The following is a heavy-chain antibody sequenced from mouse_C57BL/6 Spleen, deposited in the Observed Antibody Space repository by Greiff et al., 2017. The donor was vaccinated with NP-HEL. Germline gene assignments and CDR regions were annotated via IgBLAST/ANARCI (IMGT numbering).Heavy chain of an antibody. CDR3: AREGGDYDVGAMDY. V-gene: IGHV1-55*01. CDR2: IYPGSGST. J-gene: IGHJ4*01. D-gene: IGHD2-4*01. CDR1: GYTFTSYW. Sequence: VQLQQPGAELVKPGASVKMSCKASGYTFTSYWITWVKQRPGQGLEWIGDIYPGSGSTNYNEKFKSKATLTVDTSSSTAYMQLSSLTSEDSAVYYCAREGGDYDVGAMDYWGQGTSVTVSS.